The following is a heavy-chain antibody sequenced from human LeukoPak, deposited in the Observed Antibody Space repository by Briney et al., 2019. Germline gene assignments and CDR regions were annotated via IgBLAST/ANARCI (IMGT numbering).Heavy chain of an antibody. CDR1: GGSISSYY. J-gene: IGHJ6*03. CDR3: ARRYYYDSSGYYNYYYMDV. CDR2: IYYSGST. V-gene: IGHV4-59*08. Sequence: SETLSLTCTVSGGSISSYYWSWIRQPPGKGLEWIGYIYYSGSTNYNPSLKSRVTISVDTSKNQFSLRLSSVTAADTAVYYCARRYYYDSSGYYNYYYMDVWGKGTTVTVSS. D-gene: IGHD3-22*01.